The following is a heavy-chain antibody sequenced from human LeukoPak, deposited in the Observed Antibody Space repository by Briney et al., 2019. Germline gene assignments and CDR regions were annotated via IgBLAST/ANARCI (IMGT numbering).Heavy chain of an antibody. CDR3: ARERQNKDFWSGGDY. CDR1: GFTFSSYW. Sequence: QPGGSLRLSCAASGFTFSSYWMTWVRQAPGKGLEWVANIKQAGSENSYVDSVKGRFTISRDNAKNSLYLQMNTLRPEDTAVYYCARERQNKDFWSGGDYWGQGTLVTVSS. V-gene: IGHV3-7*01. CDR2: IKQAGSEN. D-gene: IGHD3-3*01. J-gene: IGHJ4*02.